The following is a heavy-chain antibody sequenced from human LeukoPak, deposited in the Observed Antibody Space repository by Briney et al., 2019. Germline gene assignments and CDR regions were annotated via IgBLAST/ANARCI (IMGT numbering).Heavy chain of an antibody. J-gene: IGHJ4*02. CDR3: AKDSRLWFGEFYYFDY. V-gene: IGHV3-9*01. CDR2: ISWNRGSI. CDR1: GFTFDDYA. D-gene: IGHD3-10*01. Sequence: GGSLRLSCAASGFTFDDYAVHWVRQAPGKGLEWVSGISWNRGSIGYADSVKGRFTISRDNAKNSLYLQMNSLRAEDTALYYCAKDSRLWFGEFYYFDYWGQGTLVTVSS.